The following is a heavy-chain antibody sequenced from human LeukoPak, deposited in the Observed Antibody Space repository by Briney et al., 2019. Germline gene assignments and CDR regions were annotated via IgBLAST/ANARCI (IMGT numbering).Heavy chain of an antibody. V-gene: IGHV3-33*01. Sequence: GGSLRLSCAGSGFTFDGYGMHWFRQTPGKGLEWVAVIAYDGSTAFYADSVKGRFTISRDNSKNTMSVQMDDLRAEDTAVYYCTRYNNDHFDYWGQGTLVTVSS. CDR3: TRYNNDHFDY. CDR1: GFTFDGYG. J-gene: IGHJ4*02. D-gene: IGHD1-14*01. CDR2: IAYDGSTA.